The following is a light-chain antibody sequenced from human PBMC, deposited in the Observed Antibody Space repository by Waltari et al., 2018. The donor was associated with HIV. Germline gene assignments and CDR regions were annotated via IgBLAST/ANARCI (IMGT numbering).Light chain of an antibody. V-gene: IGLV2-23*02. CDR2: EVS. CDR1: SSDVATYKL. Sequence: QSALTQPASVSGSPGQSITIPCTRTSSDVATYKLVSWYHQHPGKAPKLMIYEVSKRPSGVSDRFSGSKSGDTASLTISGLQAEDEADYYCCSYVSNVIFGGGTKLTVL. CDR3: CSYVSNVI. J-gene: IGLJ2*01.